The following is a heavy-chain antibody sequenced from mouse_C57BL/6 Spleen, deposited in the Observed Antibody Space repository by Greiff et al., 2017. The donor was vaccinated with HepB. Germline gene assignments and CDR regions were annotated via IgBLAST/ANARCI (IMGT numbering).Heavy chain of an antibody. V-gene: IGHV1-69*01. CDR3: ARWGFHKYYGSSYDYWYFDV. J-gene: IGHJ1*03. D-gene: IGHD1-1*01. Sequence: QVQLQQPGAELVMPGASVKLSCKASGYTFTSYWMHWVKQRPGQGLEWIGEIDPSDSYTNYNQKFKGKSTLTVDKSSSTAYMQLSSLTSEDSAVYYCARWGFHKYYGSSYDYWYFDVWGTGTTVTVSS. CDR1: GYTFTSYW. CDR2: IDPSDSYT.